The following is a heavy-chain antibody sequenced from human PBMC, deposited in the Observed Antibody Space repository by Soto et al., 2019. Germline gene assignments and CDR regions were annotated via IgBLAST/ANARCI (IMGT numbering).Heavy chain of an antibody. V-gene: IGHV1-2*04. D-gene: IGHD1-1*01. CDR1: GYTFTGYY. J-gene: IGHJ5*02. CDR2: INPNSGGT. Sequence: ASVKVSCKASGYTFTGYYMHWVRQAPGQGLEWMGWINPNSGGTNYAQKFQGWVTMTRDTSISTAYMELSRLRSDDTAVYYCARGGDSVKLERLNNCSAPWGQEPLVTVP. CDR3: ARGGDSVKLERLNNCSAP.